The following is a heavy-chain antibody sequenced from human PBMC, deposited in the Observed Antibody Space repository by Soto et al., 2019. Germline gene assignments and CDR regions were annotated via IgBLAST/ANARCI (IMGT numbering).Heavy chain of an antibody. V-gene: IGHV3-33*01. Sequence: VQLVESGGGVVQPGRSVRLSCAASGSTFSNYGMHWVRQAPGKGPEWVAVIWYDGSNKYYGESVKGRFSISRDNSKNTLYLDINSLRTEDTAVYYCARDGGSHGPSYFDSWGQGSLVIVSS. CDR3: ARDGGSHGPSYFDS. CDR1: GSTFSNYG. CDR2: IWYDGSNK. J-gene: IGHJ4*02. D-gene: IGHD3-16*01.